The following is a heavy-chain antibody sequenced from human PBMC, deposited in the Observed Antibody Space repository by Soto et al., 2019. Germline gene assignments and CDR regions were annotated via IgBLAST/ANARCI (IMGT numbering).Heavy chain of an antibody. D-gene: IGHD2-8*01. Sequence: GALRLSCAASGLSLNTFNMSWVRQAPGKGLEWVSSITNNDYTAYADSVKGRFTISRENAKKSLYLQMNSLRAEDTAVYYCTLYDALFFDFWSQGALVTVSS. V-gene: IGHV3-21*01. J-gene: IGHJ4*02. CDR1: GLSLNTFN. CDR3: TLYDALFFDF. CDR2: ITNNDYT.